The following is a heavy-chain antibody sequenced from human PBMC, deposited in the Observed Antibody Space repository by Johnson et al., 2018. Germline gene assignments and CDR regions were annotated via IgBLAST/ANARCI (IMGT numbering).Heavy chain of an antibody. V-gene: IGHV3-21*06. Sequence: VQLVQSGGGLVKPGGSLRLSCVASGFTFSSYTMNWLRQAPGKGLEWVSSITSGSSYIYYADSVRGRFTISKDNAKNSLYLQMNSLRAEDTAVYDCARFGLRGVNDFDCWGQGILVTVSS. J-gene: IGHJ4*02. CDR3: ARFGLRGVNDFDC. D-gene: IGHD3-10*01. CDR1: GFTFSSYT. CDR2: ITSGSSYI.